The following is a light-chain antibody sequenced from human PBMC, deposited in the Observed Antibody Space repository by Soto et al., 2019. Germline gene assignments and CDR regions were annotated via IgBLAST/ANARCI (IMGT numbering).Light chain of an antibody. Sequence: EIVMTQSPGTLSVSPGERATLSCRAGQGVTTNFAWYQQKSGQSPRLLIYDVSIRATGVPARFSGTGSETDFTLTISGLEPEDFAVYYCQQRSNWPITFGQGTRLEIK. CDR1: QGVTTN. J-gene: IGKJ5*01. V-gene: IGKV3D-11*01. CDR2: DVS. CDR3: QQRSNWPIT.